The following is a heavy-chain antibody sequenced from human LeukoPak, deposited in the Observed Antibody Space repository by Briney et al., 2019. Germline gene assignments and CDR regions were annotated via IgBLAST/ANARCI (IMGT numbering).Heavy chain of an antibody. V-gene: IGHV3-53*01. CDR1: GFTVSNNY. CDR3: ARGAGVDTAMAKRGHFDY. J-gene: IGHJ4*02. Sequence: GGSLRLSCAASGFTVSNNYMTWVRQAPGKGLEWVSVIYSGGSTYYADSVKGRFTISRDNSKNTLYLQMNSLRAEDTAVYYCARGAGVDTAMAKRGHFDYWGQGTLVTVSS. D-gene: IGHD5-18*01. CDR2: IYSGGST.